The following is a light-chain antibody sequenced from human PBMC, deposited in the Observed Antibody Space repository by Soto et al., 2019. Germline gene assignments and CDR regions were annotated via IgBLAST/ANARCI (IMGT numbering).Light chain of an antibody. Sequence: DIQMTQSPSTVSASVGDRVTITCRARQNIGDSLAWYQQKPGKGPKVLIYRASSLDSGVPPRFSGSGAGTEFTLTISSLQPDVFGTYYGQQYHYYSLSFGQGTKVDIK. J-gene: IGKJ1*01. CDR3: QQYHYYSLS. CDR2: RAS. CDR1: QNIGDS. V-gene: IGKV1-5*03.